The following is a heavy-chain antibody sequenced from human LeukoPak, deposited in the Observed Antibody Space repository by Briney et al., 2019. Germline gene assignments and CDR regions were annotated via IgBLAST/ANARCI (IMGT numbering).Heavy chain of an antibody. V-gene: IGHV4-38-2*01. D-gene: IGHD7-27*01. CDR3: ARMSNWLPDY. CDR2: IYHSGST. J-gene: IGHJ4*02. Sequence: SETLSLTCAVSGYSISSGYYWGWIRQPPGKGLEWIGSIYHSGSTYYNPSLKSRVIISVDTSKNQFSLKLSSVTAADTAVYYCARMSNWLPDYWGQGTLVTVSS. CDR1: GYSISSGYY.